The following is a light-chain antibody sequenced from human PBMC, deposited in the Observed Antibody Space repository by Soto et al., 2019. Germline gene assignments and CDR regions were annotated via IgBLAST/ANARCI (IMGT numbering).Light chain of an antibody. V-gene: IGKV1-5*01. J-gene: IGKJ2*01. CDR1: HSISSW. CDR2: DAS. CDR3: QQYNSYNPYT. Sequence: DLQMTQSPSTLSASLGDRVTITCRASHSISSWLAWYQQKPGQAPRLLIYDASSLESGVPSRFSGSGSGTEFTLTIASLQPDDFATYYCQQYNSYNPYTFGQGTKLEIK.